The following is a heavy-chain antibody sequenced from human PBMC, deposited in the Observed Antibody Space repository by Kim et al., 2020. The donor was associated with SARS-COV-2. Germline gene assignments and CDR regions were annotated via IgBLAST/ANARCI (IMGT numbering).Heavy chain of an antibody. Sequence: GGSLRLSCAASGFTFSSYWMHWVRQAPGKGLVWVSRINSDGSSTSYADSVKGRFTISRDNAKNTLYLQMNSLRAEDTAVYYCARDLRYYYGSGSYPHGFDYWGQGTLVTVSS. CDR1: GFTFSSYW. CDR2: INSDGSST. J-gene: IGHJ4*02. V-gene: IGHV3-74*01. CDR3: ARDLRYYYGSGSYPHGFDY. D-gene: IGHD3-10*01.